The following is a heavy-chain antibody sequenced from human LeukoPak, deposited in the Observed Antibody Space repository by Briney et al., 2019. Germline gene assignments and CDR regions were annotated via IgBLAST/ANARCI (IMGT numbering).Heavy chain of an antibody. CDR2: MNPSSGDT. J-gene: IGHJ5*02. Sequence: ASVKVSCKTSGYTFTTYDINWVRQATGQGLEWMGWMNPSSGDTDYAQKFQGRVTITRNTSISTAYMELSSLRSEDTAVYYCARGYYGSGSYYNWFDPWGQGTLVTVSS. CDR3: ARGYYGSGSYYNWFDP. D-gene: IGHD3-10*01. V-gene: IGHV1-8*01. CDR1: GYTFTTYD.